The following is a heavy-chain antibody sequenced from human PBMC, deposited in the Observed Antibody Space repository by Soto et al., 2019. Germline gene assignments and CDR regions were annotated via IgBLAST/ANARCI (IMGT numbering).Heavy chain of an antibody. V-gene: IGHV4-31*03. CDR2: IYYTGHT. Sequence: QVQLQESGPGLVKPSQTLSLTCSVSGVSINSGGYYWSWIRHHPVKGLEWIGYIYYTGHTFYNPSLKSRVAMSLDTSKNQFSLKLSSVTAADTAVYYCARGSQLERDALDIWGQGTMVTVSS. D-gene: IGHD1-1*01. CDR1: GVSINSGGYY. J-gene: IGHJ3*02. CDR3: ARGSQLERDALDI.